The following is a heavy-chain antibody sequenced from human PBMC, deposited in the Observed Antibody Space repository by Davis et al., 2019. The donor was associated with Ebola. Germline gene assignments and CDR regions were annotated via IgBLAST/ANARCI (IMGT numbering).Heavy chain of an antibody. CDR2: IIPILGIA. CDR1: GGTFSSYA. J-gene: IGHJ4*02. Sequence: SVKVSCKASGGTFSSYAISWVRQAPGQELEWMGGIIPILGIANYAQKFQGRVTITADKSTSTAYMELSSLRSEDTAVYYCARGSGVIAAPDYWGQGTLVTVSS. CDR3: ARGSGVIAAPDY. D-gene: IGHD6-6*01. V-gene: IGHV1-69*10.